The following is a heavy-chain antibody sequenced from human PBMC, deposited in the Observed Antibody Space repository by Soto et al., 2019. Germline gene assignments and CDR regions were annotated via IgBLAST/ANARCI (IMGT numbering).Heavy chain of an antibody. CDR1: GGSFSGYY. V-gene: IGHV4-34*01. J-gene: IGHJ4*02. CDR2: INHSGST. CDR3: ASLEGLATSRYQFDF. D-gene: IGHD1-1*01. Sequence: SETLSLTCAVYGGSFSGYYWSWIRQPPGKGLEWIGEINHSGSTNYNPSLKSRVTISVDTSKNQFSLKLSSVTAADTAVYYCASLEGLATSRYQFDFWGPGALVTVSS.